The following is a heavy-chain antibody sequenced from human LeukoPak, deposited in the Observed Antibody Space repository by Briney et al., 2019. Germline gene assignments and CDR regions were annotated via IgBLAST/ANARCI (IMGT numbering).Heavy chain of an antibody. D-gene: IGHD6-6*01. CDR3: ARAGFALAPHRGTPFDY. V-gene: IGHV4-34*01. Sequence: SETLSLTCAVYGGSFSGYYWTWIRQPPGKGLEWIGEINHSGSTNYNPSLKSRVTISVDTSKKQFFLKLNSVTAADTAVYYCARAGFALAPHRGTPFDYWGQGTLVTVSS. CDR2: INHSGST. CDR1: GGSFSGYY. J-gene: IGHJ4*02.